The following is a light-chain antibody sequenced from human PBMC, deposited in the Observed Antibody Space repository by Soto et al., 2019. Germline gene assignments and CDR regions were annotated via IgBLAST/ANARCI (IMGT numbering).Light chain of an antibody. CDR3: QQYNNWPRT. V-gene: IGKV3-15*01. Sequence: EIVLTQSPATLSLSPGERAPLSCRASQSVSSDLAWYHQKPGQAPRLLIYGASTRATGIPARFSGSGSGTEFTLTINSLQSEDFAVYYCQQYNNWPRTFGQGTKVDIK. CDR2: GAS. CDR1: QSVSSD. J-gene: IGKJ1*01.